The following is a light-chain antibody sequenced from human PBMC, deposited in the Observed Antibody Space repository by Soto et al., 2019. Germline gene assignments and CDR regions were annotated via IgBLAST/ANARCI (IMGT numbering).Light chain of an antibody. CDR1: ETVDSNS. V-gene: IGKV3-20*01. CDR2: AAS. Sequence: EIVLTQSPGTLSLSPGERATLSCRASETVDSNSLAWYQQKPGQAPRLLIYAASRRATGIPDRFIGSGSGTAFSLIINRLEPEDXXVYYCQQYGGSPSFTFGPGTRVDVK. CDR3: QQYGGSPSFT. J-gene: IGKJ3*01.